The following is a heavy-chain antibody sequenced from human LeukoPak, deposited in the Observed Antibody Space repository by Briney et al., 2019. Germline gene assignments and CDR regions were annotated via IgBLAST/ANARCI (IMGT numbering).Heavy chain of an antibody. V-gene: IGHV4-34*01. CDR2: INHGGST. CDR1: GFTFSSYA. CDR3: ARHPGYYYYYMDV. Sequence: GSLRLSCAASGFTFSSYAMHWIRQSPGKGLEWIGEINHGGSTTYNPSLKSRVTISVDTSKNQFSLKVTSVTAADTAVYYCARHPGYYYYYMDVWGKGTTVTISS. J-gene: IGHJ6*03.